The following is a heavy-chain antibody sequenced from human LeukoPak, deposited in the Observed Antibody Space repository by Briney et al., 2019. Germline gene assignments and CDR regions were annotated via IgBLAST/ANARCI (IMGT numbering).Heavy chain of an antibody. D-gene: IGHD3-22*01. CDR3: AELGITMIRGV. CDR2: ISGSGGRT. CDR1: GFTFSSYV. Sequence: GGSLRLSCAASGFTFSSYVMTWVRQAPGKGLEWVSGISGSGGRTYYADSVKGRFTISRDNSKNTLYLQMNRLRAEDTAVYYCAELGITMIRGVWGKGTTVTISS. V-gene: IGHV3-23*01. J-gene: IGHJ6*04.